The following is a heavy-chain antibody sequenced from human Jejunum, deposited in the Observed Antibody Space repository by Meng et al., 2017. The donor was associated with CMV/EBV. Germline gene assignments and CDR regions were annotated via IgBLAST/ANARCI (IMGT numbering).Heavy chain of an antibody. CDR2: IIPRVGIP. V-gene: IGHV1-69*04. J-gene: IGHJ4*02. Sequence: ISWLREVPGQGVEWMGRIIPRVGIPNYIQKFQGKITISADKSTNTAYLEVTSLTSEDTAMYYCARGSQVVAGIEDHYLDYWGQGSLVTVSS. D-gene: IGHD6-19*01. CDR3: ARGSQVVAGIEDHYLDY.